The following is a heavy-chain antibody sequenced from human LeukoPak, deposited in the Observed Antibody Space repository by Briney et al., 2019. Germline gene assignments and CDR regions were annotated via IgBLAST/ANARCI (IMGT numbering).Heavy chain of an antibody. Sequence: ASVKVSCKASGYTFTSYGISWVRQAPGQGLEWMGWISAYNGNTNYAQKPQGRVTMTTDTSTSTAYMELRSLRSDDTAVYYCAGVGDYTTPLLIWGQGTLATVSS. CDR2: ISAYNGNT. J-gene: IGHJ4*02. CDR1: GYTFTSYG. CDR3: AGVGDYTTPLLI. V-gene: IGHV1-18*01. D-gene: IGHD4-17*01.